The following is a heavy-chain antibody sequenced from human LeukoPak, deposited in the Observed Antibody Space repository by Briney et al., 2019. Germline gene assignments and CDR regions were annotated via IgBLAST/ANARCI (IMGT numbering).Heavy chain of an antibody. J-gene: IGHJ6*03. CDR2: IYYSGST. CDR3: ARVKLWVNYYYYYMDV. Sequence: PSETLSLTCTVSGGSISSSSYYWGWIRQPPGKGLEWIGSIYYSGSTNYNPSLKSRVTISVDTSKNQFSLKLSSVTAADTAVYYCARVKLWVNYYYYYMDVWGKGTTVTVSS. CDR1: GGSISSSSYY. D-gene: IGHD5-18*01. V-gene: IGHV4-39*07.